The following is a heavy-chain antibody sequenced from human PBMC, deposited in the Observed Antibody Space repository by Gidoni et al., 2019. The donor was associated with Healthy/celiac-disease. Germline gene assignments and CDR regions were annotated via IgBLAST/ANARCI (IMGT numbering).Heavy chain of an antibody. CDR2: IYWNDDK. D-gene: IGHD2-2*01. CDR3: AHRGYCSSTSCYHLHFDY. V-gene: IGHV2-5*01. CDR1: GFSLSTSGVG. J-gene: IGHJ4*02. Sequence: QITLKESGPTLVKPTQTLTLTCTFSGFSLSTSGVGVGWIRQPPGKALEWLARIYWNDDKRYSPSLKSRLTITKETSKNQVVLTMTNMDPVDTATYYCAHRGYCSSTSCYHLHFDYWGQGTLVTVSS.